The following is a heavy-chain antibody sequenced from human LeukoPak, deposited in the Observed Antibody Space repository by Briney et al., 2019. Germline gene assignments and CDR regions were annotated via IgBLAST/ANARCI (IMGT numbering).Heavy chain of an antibody. CDR1: GFAFTSYA. D-gene: IGHD1-1*01. CDR2: ISGGAGGA. V-gene: IGHV3-23*01. J-gene: IGHJ4*02. Sequence: GGSLRLSCAASGFAFTSYAMTWVRQAPGKGLEWVSAISGGAGGAYFADSVRGRFSITRDNSKMTLSLLMDNLRVEDTAIYCAKIKYNANWAVDFWGQGTLVTVSS. CDR3: AKIKYNANWAVDF.